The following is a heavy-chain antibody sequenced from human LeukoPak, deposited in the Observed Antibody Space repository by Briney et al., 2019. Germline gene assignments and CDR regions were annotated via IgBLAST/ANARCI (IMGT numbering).Heavy chain of an antibody. CDR2: IYTSGDT. CDR3: ARGHIAVAGSDY. J-gene: IGHJ4*02. CDR1: GGSISTYY. V-gene: IGHV4-4*07. D-gene: IGHD6-13*01. Sequence: TSETLSLTCTVSGGSISTYYWSWIRQLAGKGLEWIGRIYTSGDTNYNPSLKSRVTMSIATSKNQFSLNLSSVTAADTAMYYCARGHIAVAGSDYWGQGILVTVSS.